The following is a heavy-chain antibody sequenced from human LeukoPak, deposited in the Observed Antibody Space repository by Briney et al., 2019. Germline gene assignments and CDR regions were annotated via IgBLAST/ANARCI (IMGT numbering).Heavy chain of an antibody. CDR2: INPNSGGT. D-gene: IGHD4-17*01. J-gene: IGHJ5*02. V-gene: IGHV1-2*02. CDR3: ARSPPPTVTRRYNWFDP. Sequence: ASVKVSCKASGYTFTGYYMHWVRQAPGQGLEWMGWINPNSGGTNYAQKFQGRVTMTRDTSISTAYMELSRLRSGDTAVYYCARSPPPTVTRRYNWFDPWGQGTLVTVSS. CDR1: GYTFTGYY.